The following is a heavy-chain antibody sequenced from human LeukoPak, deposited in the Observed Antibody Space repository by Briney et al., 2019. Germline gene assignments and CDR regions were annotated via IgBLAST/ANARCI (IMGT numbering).Heavy chain of an antibody. V-gene: IGHV4-4*07. CDR1: GGSISSYY. Sequence: SETLSLTCTVSGGSISSYYWSWIRQPAGKGLEWIGRIYTSGSTNYNPSLKSRVTMSVDTSKNQFSLKLSSVTAADTAVYYCARQEAYSSGWYDPYYYYYMDVWGKGTTVTISS. J-gene: IGHJ6*03. CDR2: IYTSGST. D-gene: IGHD6-19*01. CDR3: ARQEAYSSGWYDPYYYYYMDV.